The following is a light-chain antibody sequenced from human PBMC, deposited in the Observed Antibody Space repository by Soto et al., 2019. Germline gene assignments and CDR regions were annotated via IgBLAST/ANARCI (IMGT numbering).Light chain of an antibody. CDR1: QSVSSD. V-gene: IGKV3-15*01. Sequence: IVMTQSPATLSVSPGERATLSCRASQSVSSDLACYQQKPGQAPRLLFYGASTRATGSPTRFSGIGSGTKFTLTISRLQSEDCAVHYCQHYNNWPLTFGGGTKVEIK. J-gene: IGKJ4*01. CDR3: QHYNNWPLT. CDR2: GAS.